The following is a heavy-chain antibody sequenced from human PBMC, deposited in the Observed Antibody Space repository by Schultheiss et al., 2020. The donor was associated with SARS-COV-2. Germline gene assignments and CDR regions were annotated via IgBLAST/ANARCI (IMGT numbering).Heavy chain of an antibody. D-gene: IGHD6-19*01. J-gene: IGHJ4*02. Sequence: GGSLRLSCAASGFTFSSYAMSWVRQAPGKGLEWVSVISGSGGSTYYADSVKGRFTISRDNSKNTLYLQMNSLRAEDTAVYYCAKASAVAGTTSFDYWGQGTVVTGSS. V-gene: IGHV3-23*01. CDR1: GFTFSSYA. CDR2: ISGSGGST. CDR3: AKASAVAGTTSFDY.